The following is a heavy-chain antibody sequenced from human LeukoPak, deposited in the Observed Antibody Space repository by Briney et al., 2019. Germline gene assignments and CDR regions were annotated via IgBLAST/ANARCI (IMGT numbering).Heavy chain of an antibody. CDR3: ARHCTQQLKFDY. CDR1: GGSISTYY. D-gene: IGHD6-13*01. Sequence: SETLSLTCTVSGGSISTYYWSWIRQPPGKGLEWIGYIYYSGSTNYNPSLKSRVTLSVDTSKNQFSLKLSSVTAADTAVYYCARHCTQQLKFDYWGQGTLVTVSS. CDR2: IYYSGST. V-gene: IGHV4-59*08. J-gene: IGHJ4*02.